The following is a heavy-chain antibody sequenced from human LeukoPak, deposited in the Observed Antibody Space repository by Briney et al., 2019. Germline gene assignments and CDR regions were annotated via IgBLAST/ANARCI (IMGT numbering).Heavy chain of an antibody. CDR2: INHSGST. J-gene: IGHJ6*03. CDR1: GGSFSGYY. CDR3: ARGRLAVGYMDV. D-gene: IGHD6-19*01. Sequence: TSETLSLXCAVYGGSFSGYYWSWIRQPPGKGLEWIGEINHSGSTNYNPSLKSRVTISVDTSKNQFSLKLSSVTAADTAVYYCARGRLAVGYMDVWGKRTTVTVSS. V-gene: IGHV4-34*01.